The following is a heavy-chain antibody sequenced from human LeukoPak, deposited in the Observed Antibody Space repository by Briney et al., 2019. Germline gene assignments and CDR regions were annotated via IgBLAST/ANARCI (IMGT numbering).Heavy chain of an antibody. CDR3: AKDGEYYGSGSYLGY. D-gene: IGHD3-10*01. J-gene: IGHJ4*02. CDR2: IRYDGSNK. V-gene: IGHV3-30*02. Sequence: PGGSLRLSCAASGFTFSSYGMHWVRQAPGKGLEWVAFIRYDGSNKYDADSVRGRFTISRDNSKNTLYLQMNSLRAEDTAVYYCAKDGEYYGSGSYLGYWGQGTLVTVSS. CDR1: GFTFSSYG.